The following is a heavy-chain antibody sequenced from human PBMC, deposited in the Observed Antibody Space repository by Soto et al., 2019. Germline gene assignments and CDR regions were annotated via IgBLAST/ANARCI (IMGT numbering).Heavy chain of an antibody. CDR3: AKGTSHSP. CDR2: ISGSGDST. CDR1: GFTFSAYT. V-gene: IGHV3-23*01. D-gene: IGHD1-26*01. Sequence: GGSLRLSCATSGFTFSAYTMSWVRQAPGKGLEWVSAISGSGDSTYSADSVKGRFTISRDNSKNTLYLQMNSLRAEDTAVYYCAKGTSHSPWGRGTLVTVSS. J-gene: IGHJ5*02.